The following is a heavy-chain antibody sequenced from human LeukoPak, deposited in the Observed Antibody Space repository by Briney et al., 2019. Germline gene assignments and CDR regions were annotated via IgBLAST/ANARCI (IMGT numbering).Heavy chain of an antibody. D-gene: IGHD3-16*02. CDR3: ARDSGDYVWGSYRPRYFDY. CDR1: GGSISSYY. Sequence: SETLSLTCTVSGGSISSYYWSWIRQPAGKGPEWIGRIYTSGSTNYNPSLKSRVTMSVDTSKNQFSLKLSSVTAADTAVYYCARDSGDYVWGSYRPRYFDYWGQGTLVTVSS. J-gene: IGHJ4*02. V-gene: IGHV4-4*07. CDR2: IYTSGST.